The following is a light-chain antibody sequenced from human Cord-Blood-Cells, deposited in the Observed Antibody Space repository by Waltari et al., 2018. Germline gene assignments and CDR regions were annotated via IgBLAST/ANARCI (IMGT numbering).Light chain of an antibody. V-gene: IGLV1-40*01. Sequence: QSVLTQSPSVSGAPGQRVTISCTGSSSNIGAGYDVHWYQQLPGTAPKLLIYGNSTRPSGVPDRFSGSKSGTSASLAITGLQAEDEADYYCQSYDSSLSGVVFGGGTKLTVL. CDR3: QSYDSSLSGVV. J-gene: IGLJ2*01. CDR1: SSNIGAGYD. CDR2: GNS.